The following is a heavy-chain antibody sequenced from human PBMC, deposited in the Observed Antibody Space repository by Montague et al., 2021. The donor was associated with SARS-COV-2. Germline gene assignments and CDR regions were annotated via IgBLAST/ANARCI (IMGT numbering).Heavy chain of an antibody. CDR1: SASISSRSYY. Sequence: SETLSLTCTVSSASISSRSYYWGWIRQPPGKGLEWIGFKYYSGCTYYNPTLKSRVTIYVDKSKNQFSLKLISVTAADSAVYDCATLPSSITIFGVVQGYYFDDWGQGTLVTVSS. CDR3: ATLPSSITIFGVVQGYYFDD. J-gene: IGHJ4*02. V-gene: IGHV4-39*01. D-gene: IGHD3-3*01. CDR2: KYYSGCT.